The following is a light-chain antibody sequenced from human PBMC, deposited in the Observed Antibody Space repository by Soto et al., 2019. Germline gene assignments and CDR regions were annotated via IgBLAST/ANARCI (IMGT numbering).Light chain of an antibody. CDR2: DAS. V-gene: IGKV1-5*01. CDR3: QQYNSYSRT. J-gene: IGKJ1*01. CDR1: QSISSW. Sequence: DIQMTQSPSTLSASLGHRVTITFRASQSISSWLAWYQQKPGKAPKLLIYDASSLESGVPSRFSGSGSGTEFTLTISSLQPDDFATYYCQQYNSYSRTFGQGTKVDIK.